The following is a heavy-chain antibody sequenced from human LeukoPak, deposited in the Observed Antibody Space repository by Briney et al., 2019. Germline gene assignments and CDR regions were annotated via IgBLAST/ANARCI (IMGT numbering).Heavy chain of an antibody. V-gene: IGHV3-23*01. D-gene: IGHD2-21*02. J-gene: IGHJ4*02. CDR2: ISGSGGST. Sequence: GGSLRLSCAASGFTFSSYAMHWVRQAPGKGLEWVSAISGSGGSTYYADSVKGRFTISRDNSKNTLYLQMNSLRAEDTAVYYCAKRVVVTAIGEGVDYWGQGTLVTVSS. CDR3: AKRVVVTAIGEGVDY. CDR1: GFTFSSYA.